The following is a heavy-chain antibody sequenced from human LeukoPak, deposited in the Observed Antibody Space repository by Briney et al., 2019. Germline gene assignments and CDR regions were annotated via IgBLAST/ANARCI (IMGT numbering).Heavy chain of an antibody. V-gene: IGHV4-4*07. Sequence: SETLSLTCTVSGGSISSYYWSWIRQPAGKGLEWIGRIYTSGSTNYNPSLKSRVTMSVDTSKNQFSLKLSSVTAADTAVYHCARALWFGDQGWFDPWGQGTLVTVSS. CDR3: ARALWFGDQGWFDP. D-gene: IGHD3-10*01. CDR1: GGSISSYY. CDR2: IYTSGST. J-gene: IGHJ5*02.